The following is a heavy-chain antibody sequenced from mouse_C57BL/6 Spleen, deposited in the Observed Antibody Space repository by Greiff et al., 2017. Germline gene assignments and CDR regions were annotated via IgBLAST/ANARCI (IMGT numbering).Heavy chain of an antibody. CDR1: GYTFTSYW. D-gene: IGHD2-5*01. CDR3: ARGNYSNYGYAMDY. CDR2: IHPNSGST. Sequence: QVQLKQPGAELVKPGASVKLSCKASGYTFTSYWMHWVKQRPGQGLEWIGMIHPNSGSTNYNEKFKSKATLTVDKSSSTAYMQLSSLTSEDSAVYYCARGNYSNYGYAMDYWGQGTSVTVSS. V-gene: IGHV1-64*01. J-gene: IGHJ4*01.